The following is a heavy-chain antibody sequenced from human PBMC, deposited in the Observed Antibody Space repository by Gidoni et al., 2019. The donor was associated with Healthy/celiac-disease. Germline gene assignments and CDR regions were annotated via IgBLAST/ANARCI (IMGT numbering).Heavy chain of an antibody. V-gene: IGHV3-48*02. J-gene: IGHJ6*02. CDR1: GFTFRSYS. Sequence: EVQLVESGGGLVQPGGSLRLSCAASGFTFRSYSMKGVRQAPGKGLEWVSYISSSSSTIYYADSVKGRFTISRDNAKNSLYLQMNSLRDEDTAVYYCARALRPITMVWGVIRGNYYYGMDVWGQGTTVTVSS. CDR3: ARALRPITMVWGVIRGNYYYGMDV. CDR2: ISSSSSTI. D-gene: IGHD3-10*01.